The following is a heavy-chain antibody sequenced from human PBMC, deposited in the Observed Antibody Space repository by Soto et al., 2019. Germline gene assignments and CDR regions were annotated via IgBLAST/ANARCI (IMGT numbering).Heavy chain of an antibody. J-gene: IGHJ4*02. V-gene: IGHV3-23*01. CDR2: ISGSGGRS. Sequence: GGSLRLSCVGSGFTFRDSAMSWVRQAPGKGLEWVSAISGSGGRSYYADSVEGRFTISRDNSKNILYLQMTALTAGDAAIYYCARLNSGDYGLDYFAYWGQGTLVTVSS. D-gene: IGHD4-17*01. CDR3: ARLNSGDYGLDYFAY. CDR1: GFTFRDSA.